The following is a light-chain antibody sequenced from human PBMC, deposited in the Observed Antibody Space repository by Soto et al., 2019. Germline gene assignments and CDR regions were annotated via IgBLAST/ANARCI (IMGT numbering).Light chain of an antibody. CDR3: NSYTSSSTLV. V-gene: IGLV2-14*03. J-gene: IGLJ2*01. Sequence: QSVLTQPASVSGSPGQSITISCTGTSSDVGGYNFVSWYQQYPGKAPKLMLYNVYDRPSGISHRFSGSRSGNTASLTISGLQAEDEAHYYCNSYTSSSTLVFGGGTKLTVL. CDR1: SSDVGGYNF. CDR2: NVY.